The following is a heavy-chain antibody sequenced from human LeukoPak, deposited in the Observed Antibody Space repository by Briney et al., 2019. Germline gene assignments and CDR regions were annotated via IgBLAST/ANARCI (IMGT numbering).Heavy chain of an antibody. D-gene: IGHD6-6*01. J-gene: IGHJ4*02. CDR3: ARHRAYSSSSPFDY. V-gene: IGHV4-59*08. Sequence: SETLSLTCAVSGGSISSLYWSWVRQPPGKGLEWIGYIYYTGSTNYNPSLKSRVTMFVDMSKNQFSLRLSSVTAADTAVYYCARHRAYSSSSPFDYWGQGTLVTVSS. CDR1: GGSISSLY. CDR2: IYYTGST.